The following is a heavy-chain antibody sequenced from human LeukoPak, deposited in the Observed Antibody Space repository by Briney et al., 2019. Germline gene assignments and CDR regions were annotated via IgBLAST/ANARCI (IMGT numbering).Heavy chain of an antibody. V-gene: IGHV4-39*07. Sequence: SETLSLTCTVSGGSISSRSCCWGWIRQPPGKGLEWIGTIYYSGSTYYNPSLKSRVTISVDTSKNQFSLKLSSVTAADTAVYYCARERGNWNYDYWGQGTLVTVSS. CDR3: ARERGNWNYDY. CDR2: IYYSGST. CDR1: GGSISSRSCC. D-gene: IGHD1-1*01. J-gene: IGHJ4*02.